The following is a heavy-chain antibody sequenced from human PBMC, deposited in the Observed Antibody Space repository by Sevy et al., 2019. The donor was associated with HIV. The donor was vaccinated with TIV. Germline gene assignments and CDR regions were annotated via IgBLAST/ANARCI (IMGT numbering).Heavy chain of an antibody. CDR1: GFTFDDYA. CDR2: ISWDGGNT. CDR3: AKPYRIAVAGDYYYSGMDV. Sequence: GGSLRLSCAVSGFTFDDYAMHWVRQAPGKGLEWVSLISWDGGNTYYADSVKGRFTISRDNSKNSLYLQMNSLRAEDTALYYCAKPYRIAVAGDYYYSGMDVWGQGTTVTVSS. V-gene: IGHV3-43D*03. D-gene: IGHD6-13*01. J-gene: IGHJ6*02.